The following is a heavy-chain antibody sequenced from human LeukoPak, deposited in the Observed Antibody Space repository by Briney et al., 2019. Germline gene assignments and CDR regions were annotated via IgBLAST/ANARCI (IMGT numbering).Heavy chain of an antibody. Sequence: SETLSLTCAVYGGSFSGYYRSWIRQPPGKGLEWIGEINHSGSTNYNPSLKSRVTISVDTSKNQFSLKLSSVTAADTAVYYCARRGTTVTFFDYWGQGTLVTVSS. J-gene: IGHJ4*02. CDR3: ARRGTTVTFFDY. CDR1: GGSFSGYY. D-gene: IGHD4-17*01. CDR2: INHSGST. V-gene: IGHV4-34*01.